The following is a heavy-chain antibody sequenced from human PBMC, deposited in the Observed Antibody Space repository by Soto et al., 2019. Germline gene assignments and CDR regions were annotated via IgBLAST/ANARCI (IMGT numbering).Heavy chain of an antibody. V-gene: IGHV4-38-2*01. Sequence: SETLSLTCVVSGYVITSGYYWGWIRQPPGKGLEWIGTVDHSGSTYYDPSLQGRVTISIDTSKTQFSLKLTSVTAADTALYYCARYFHTYIRSPIWRQGPQVTVTS. CDR3: ARYFHTYIRSPI. CDR1: GYVITSGYY. CDR2: VDHSGST. J-gene: IGHJ4*02. D-gene: IGHD3-16*01.